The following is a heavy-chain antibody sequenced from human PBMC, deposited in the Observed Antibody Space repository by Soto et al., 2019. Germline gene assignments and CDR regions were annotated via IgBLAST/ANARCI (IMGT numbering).Heavy chain of an antibody. Sequence: LRLSCAASGFTFSSYEMNWVRQAPGKGLEWVSYISSSGSTIYYADSVKGRFTISRDNAKNSLYLQMNSLRAEDTAVYYCARGGRGYYDSSGYYYSYWGQGTLVTVSS. CDR1: GFTFSSYE. V-gene: IGHV3-48*03. D-gene: IGHD3-22*01. CDR2: ISSSGSTI. CDR3: ARGGRGYYDSSGYYYSY. J-gene: IGHJ4*02.